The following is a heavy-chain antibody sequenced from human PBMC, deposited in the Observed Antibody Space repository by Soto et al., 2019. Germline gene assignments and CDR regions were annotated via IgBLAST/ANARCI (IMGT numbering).Heavy chain of an antibody. CDR2: IYYSGST. J-gene: IGHJ2*01. CDR3: ARDNSSSSEDWYFDL. Sequence: QVQLQESGPGLVKPSETLSLTCTVSGGSISSYYWSWIRQPPGKGLEWIGYIYYSGSTNYNPSLKSRVTISVDTSKNQFSLKLSSVTAADTAVYYCARDNSSSSEDWYFDLWGRGTLVTVSS. V-gene: IGHV4-59*01. D-gene: IGHD6-6*01. CDR1: GGSISSYY.